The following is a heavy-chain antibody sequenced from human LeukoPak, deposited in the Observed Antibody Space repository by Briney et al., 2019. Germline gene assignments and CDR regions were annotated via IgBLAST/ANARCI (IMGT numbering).Heavy chain of an antibody. V-gene: IGHV3-23*01. Sequence: PGGSLRLSCAASGFTFSSYAMSWVRQAPEKGLEWVSTISGSGGSTYYTDSVRGRFTISRDNSKNTLYLQMDSLRAEDTAVYYCARDLVREGPYYYYMDVWGKGTTVTISS. J-gene: IGHJ6*03. D-gene: IGHD3-10*01. CDR3: ARDLVREGPYYYYMDV. CDR2: ISGSGGST. CDR1: GFTFSSYA.